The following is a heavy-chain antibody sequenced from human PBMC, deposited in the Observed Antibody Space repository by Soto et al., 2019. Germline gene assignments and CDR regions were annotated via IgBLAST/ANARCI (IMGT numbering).Heavy chain of an antibody. Sequence: PGGSLRLSCAASGFPFGENAMSWVRQAPGKGLEWVSGISDSGATTYYADSVRGRFTISRDNSKNTLYLHLKSLRAEDSASYYCAKEDSCSGSRDYWGQGALGTVAS. CDR3: AKEDSCSGSRDY. V-gene: IGHV3-23*01. J-gene: IGHJ4*02. CDR1: GFPFGENA. CDR2: ISDSGATT. D-gene: IGHD6-19*01.